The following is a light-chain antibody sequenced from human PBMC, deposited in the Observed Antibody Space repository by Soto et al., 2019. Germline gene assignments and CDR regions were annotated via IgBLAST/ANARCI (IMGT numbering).Light chain of an antibody. J-gene: IGLJ2*01. CDR3: SSYTSSSTLV. V-gene: IGLV2-14*01. Sequence: QSALTQPASVSGSPGQSITISCTGTSSDVGGYNYVSWYQQHPGKAPILMIYDVSNRPSGVSNRFSGSKSGNTASLTISGIQAEDEADYYRSSYTSSSTLVFGGGTELTVL. CDR2: DVS. CDR1: SSDVGGYNY.